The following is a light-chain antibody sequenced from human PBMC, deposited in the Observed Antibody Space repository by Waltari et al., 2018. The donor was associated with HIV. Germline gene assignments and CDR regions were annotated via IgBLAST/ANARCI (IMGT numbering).Light chain of an antibody. Sequence: QSALTQPPSASGSPGQSVTISCTGTSSDVGGYTSISWYQQHPGKAPKLMIYEVSKRPSGVPDRFSGSKSGNTASLTVSGLQAEDEADYYCSSYAGSNDFGVFGGGTKLTVL. J-gene: IGLJ2*01. V-gene: IGLV2-8*01. CDR3: SSYAGSNDFGV. CDR1: SSDVGGYTS. CDR2: EVS.